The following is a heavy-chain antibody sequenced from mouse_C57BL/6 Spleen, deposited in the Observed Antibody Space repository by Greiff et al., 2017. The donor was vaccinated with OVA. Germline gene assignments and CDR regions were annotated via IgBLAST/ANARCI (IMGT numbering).Heavy chain of an antibody. J-gene: IGHJ3*01. CDR3: ARSEDYSNYGWFAY. D-gene: IGHD2-5*01. V-gene: IGHV1-82*01. CDR1: GYAFSSSW. CDR2: IYPGDGDT. Sequence: VQVVESGPELVKPGASVKISCKASGYAFSSSWMNWVKQRPGKGLEWIGRIYPGDGDTNYNGKFKGKATLTADKSSSTAYMQLSSLTSEDSAVYFCARSEDYSNYGWFAYWGQGTLVTVSA.